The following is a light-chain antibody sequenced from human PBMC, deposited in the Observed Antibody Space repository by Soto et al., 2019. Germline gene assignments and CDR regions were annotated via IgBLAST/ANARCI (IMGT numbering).Light chain of an antibody. Sequence: QSVLTQPASVSGSPGQSVTISCTGTSSDVGGYEYASWYQQHPGKAPKVMIWDVSNRPSGVSNRFSGSKSGNTASLTISGLQAEDEADYYCSSYTSNNTEVFGGGTKLTVL. CDR1: SSDVGGYEY. V-gene: IGLV2-14*03. CDR3: SSYTSNNTEV. CDR2: DVS. J-gene: IGLJ3*02.